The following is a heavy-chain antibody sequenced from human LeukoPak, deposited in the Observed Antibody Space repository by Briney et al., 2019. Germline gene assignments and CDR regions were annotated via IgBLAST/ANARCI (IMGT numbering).Heavy chain of an antibody. D-gene: IGHD1-14*01. CDR3: ARGRNDHRFDC. J-gene: IGHJ4*02. V-gene: IGHV3-21*01. CDR2: ISSSSSYI. Sequence: GGSLRLSCAASGFTFSSYSMNWVRQAPGKGLEWVSSISSSSSYIYYADSVKGRFTISRDNAKNSLYLQMNSLRAEDTAVYYCARGRNDHRFDCWGQGTLVTVSS. CDR1: GFTFSSYS.